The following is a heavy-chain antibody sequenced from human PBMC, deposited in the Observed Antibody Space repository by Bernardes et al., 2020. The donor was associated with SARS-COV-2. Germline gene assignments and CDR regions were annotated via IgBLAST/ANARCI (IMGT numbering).Heavy chain of an antibody. D-gene: IGHD2-2*02. Sequence: GGSLRLSCAASGFTFSDYYMSWIRQAPGKGLEWVSYISSSSSYTNYADSVKGRFTISRDNAKNSLYLQMNSLRAEDTAVYYCARYCSSTSCYRGYFDYWGQGTLVTVSS. V-gene: IGHV3-11*03. J-gene: IGHJ4*02. CDR1: GFTFSDYY. CDR3: ARYCSSTSCYRGYFDY. CDR2: ISSSSSYT.